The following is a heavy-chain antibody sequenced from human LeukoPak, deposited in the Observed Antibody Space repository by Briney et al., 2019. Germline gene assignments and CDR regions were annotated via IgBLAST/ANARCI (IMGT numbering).Heavy chain of an antibody. CDR2: IIPLFGTA. Sequence: SLKVSCKASGGTFSSYAISWVRQGPGEGLEWMGGIIPLFGTANYAQKLQGRVTITTDESTSTAYMELSSLRSEDTAVYYCARDALDAFDIWGQGTMVTVSS. V-gene: IGHV1-69*05. J-gene: IGHJ3*02. CDR1: GGTFSSYA. CDR3: ARDALDAFDI.